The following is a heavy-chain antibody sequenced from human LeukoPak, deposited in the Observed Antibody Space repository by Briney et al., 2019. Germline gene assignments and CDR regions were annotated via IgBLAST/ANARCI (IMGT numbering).Heavy chain of an antibody. D-gene: IGHD1-26*01. CDR1: GFTFSIYS. CDR3: ARDSIVGAAFDY. CDR2: ISSSSSYI. J-gene: IGHJ4*02. V-gene: IGHV3-21*01. Sequence: GGSLRLSCAASGFTFSIYSMNWVRQAPGKGLEWVSSISSSSSYIYYADSVKGRFTISRDNAKNSLYLQMNSLRAEDTAVYYCARDSIVGAAFDYWGQGMLVTVSS.